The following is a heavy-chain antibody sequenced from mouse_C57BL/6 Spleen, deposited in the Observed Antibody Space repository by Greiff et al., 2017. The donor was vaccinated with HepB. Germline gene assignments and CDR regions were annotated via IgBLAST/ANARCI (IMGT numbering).Heavy chain of an antibody. CDR2: IYPGSGNT. CDR3: AREGLVGSSYFDY. V-gene: IGHV1-66*01. D-gene: IGHD1-1*01. CDR1: GYSFTSYY. Sequence: QVQLQQSGPALVKPGASVKISCKASGYSFTSYYIHWVKQRPGQGLEWIGWIYPGSGNTKYNEKFKGKATLPADTSSSTAYMQLSSLTSEDSAVYYCAREGLVGSSYFDYWGQGTTLTVSS. J-gene: IGHJ2*01.